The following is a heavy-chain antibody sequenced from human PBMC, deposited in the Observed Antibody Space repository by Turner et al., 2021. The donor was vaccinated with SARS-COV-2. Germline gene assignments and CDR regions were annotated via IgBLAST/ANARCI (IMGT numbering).Heavy chain of an antibody. CDR3: AREITASTYAMDV. CDR2: ISKSTSSI. CDR1: GFTFSSYS. J-gene: IGHJ6*02. Sequence: EVQLLESGGGLVQPGGSLRLSCAASGFTFSSYSMNWVRQAPGKGLEWVSFISKSTSSIYYADSVRGRFTISRDNAENSLYLQMNSLRAEDTAVYYCAREITASTYAMDVWGQGTTVTVSS. V-gene: IGHV3-48*01. D-gene: IGHD3-10*01.